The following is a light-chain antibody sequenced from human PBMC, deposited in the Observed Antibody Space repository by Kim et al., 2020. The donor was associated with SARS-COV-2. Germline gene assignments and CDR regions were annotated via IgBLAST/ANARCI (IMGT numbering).Light chain of an antibody. CDR1: DIESKS. V-gene: IGLV3-21*04. CDR3: QVWDDSSDHYV. Sequence: PGETARITCGGNDIESKSVHWYQQKPGQAPFLIIYYDGDRPSGIPERFSGSNSGNTATLTISRVEAGDEADYYCQVWDDSSDHYVFGTGTKVTVL. CDR2: YDG. J-gene: IGLJ1*01.